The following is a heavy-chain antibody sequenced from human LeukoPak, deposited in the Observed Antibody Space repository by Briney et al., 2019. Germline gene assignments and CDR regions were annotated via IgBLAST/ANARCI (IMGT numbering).Heavy chain of an antibody. CDR3: ARGRPGDYFDY. CDR1: GYSFTSYG. CDR2: INPNSGGT. Sequence: ASVKVSCKASGYSFTSYGISWVRQAPGQGLEWMGWINPNSGGTSYLQNFQGRVTMTRDTSISTAYMDLSRLRSDDTAVYYCARGRPGDYFDYWGQGTLVTVSS. J-gene: IGHJ4*02. V-gene: IGHV1-2*02. D-gene: IGHD6-25*01.